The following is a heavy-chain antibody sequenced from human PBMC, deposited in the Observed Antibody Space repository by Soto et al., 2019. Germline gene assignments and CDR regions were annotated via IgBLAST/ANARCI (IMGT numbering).Heavy chain of an antibody. J-gene: IGHJ3*02. Sequence: GGSLRLSCAASGFTFSSCAMSWVRQAPGKGLEWVSAISGSGGSTYYADSVKGRFTISRDNSKNTLYLQMNSLRAEDTAVYYCAKDPIENYDFWSGYYTDAFDIWGQGTMVTVSS. V-gene: IGHV3-23*01. D-gene: IGHD3-3*01. CDR3: AKDPIENYDFWSGYYTDAFDI. CDR2: ISGSGGST. CDR1: GFTFSSCA.